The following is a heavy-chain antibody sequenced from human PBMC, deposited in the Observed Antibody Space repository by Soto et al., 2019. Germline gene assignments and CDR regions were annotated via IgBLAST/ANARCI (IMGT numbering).Heavy chain of an antibody. D-gene: IGHD6-13*01. CDR3: ARDPYSPGIPSFSDY. V-gene: IGHV3-30-3*01. CDR2: ISYDGSNK. CDR1: GFTFSSYA. J-gene: IGHJ4*02. Sequence: PGGSLRLSCAASGFTFSSYAMHWVRQAPGKGLEWVAVISYDGSNKYYADSVKGRFTISGDNSKNTLYLQMNSLRAEDTAVYYCARDPYSPGIPSFSDYWGQGTLVTVSS.